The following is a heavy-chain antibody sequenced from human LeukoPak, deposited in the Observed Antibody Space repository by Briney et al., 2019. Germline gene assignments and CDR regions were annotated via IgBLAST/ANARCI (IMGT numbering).Heavy chain of an antibody. CDR3: TTDPTLLLWFGETPTSNYFDC. D-gene: IGHD3-10*01. Sequence: GGSLRLSCAASGFTFSNAWMSWVRQAPGKGLEWVGRIKSKTDGGTTDYAAPEKGRFTISRDDSKNTLYLQMNSLKTEDTAVYYCTTDPTLLLWFGETPTSNYFDCWGQGTLVTVSS. CDR1: GFTFSNAW. V-gene: IGHV3-15*01. J-gene: IGHJ4*02. CDR2: IKSKTDGGTT.